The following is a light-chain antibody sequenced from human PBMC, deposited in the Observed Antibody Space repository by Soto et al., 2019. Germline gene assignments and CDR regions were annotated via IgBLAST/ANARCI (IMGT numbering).Light chain of an antibody. CDR1: QSVSSN. V-gene: IGKV3-15*01. CDR2: GAS. J-gene: IGKJ2*01. Sequence: EIVMTQSPATLSVSPGERVTLSCRASQSVSSNLAWYQQKPGQAPRLLIYGASTRATGIPARFSGSGSGTEFTLTFSSLQSEDFAVYYCQQYYNWPPVTFGQGTKLEIK. CDR3: QQYYNWPPVT.